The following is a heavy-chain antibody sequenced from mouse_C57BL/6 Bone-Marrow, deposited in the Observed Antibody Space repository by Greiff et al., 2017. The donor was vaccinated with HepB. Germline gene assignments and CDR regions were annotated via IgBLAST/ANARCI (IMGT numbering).Heavy chain of an antibody. CDR2: IDPSDSYT. V-gene: IGHV1-59*01. CDR1: GYTFTSYW. Sequence: QVQLQQPGAELVRPGTSVKLSCKASGYTFTSYWMHWVKQRPGQGLEWIGVIDPSDSYTNYNQKFKGKATLTVDTSSSTAYMQLSSLTSEDFAVYYCARSSGYYYGSSWFAYWGQGTLVTVSA. D-gene: IGHD1-1*01. J-gene: IGHJ3*01. CDR3: ARSSGYYYGSSWFAY.